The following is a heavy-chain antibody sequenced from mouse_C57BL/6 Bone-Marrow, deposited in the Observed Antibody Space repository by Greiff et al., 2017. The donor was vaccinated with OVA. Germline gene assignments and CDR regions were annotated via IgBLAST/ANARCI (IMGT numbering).Heavy chain of an antibody. V-gene: IGHV1-64*01. Sequence: QVQLQQPGAELVKPGASVKLSCKASGYTFTSYWMHWVKQRPGQGLEWIGKIHPNSGSTNYNEKFKSKATLTVDKSSSTAYMQLSSLTSEESAVYYFARNERYRYLFAFWGQGTLVTVSA. J-gene: IGHJ3*01. CDR3: ARNERYRYLFAF. CDR1: GYTFTSYW. D-gene: IGHD2-14*01. CDR2: IHPNSGST.